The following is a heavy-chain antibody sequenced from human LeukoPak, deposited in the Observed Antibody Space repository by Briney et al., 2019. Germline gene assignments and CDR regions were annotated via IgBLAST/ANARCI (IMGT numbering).Heavy chain of an antibody. CDR3: AKGWEFRVVIPAAVS. D-gene: IGHD3-3*01. CDR1: GFIFSSYA. J-gene: IGHJ5*02. CDR2: ISGSGEST. Sequence: TGGSLRLSCEGSGFIFSSYAMNWVRQAPGKGLQWVSSISGSGESTYYADSMKGRFTISRDNSKNTLSLQMNSLRAEDTAVYFCAKGWEFRVVIPAAVSWGQGTLVTVSS. V-gene: IGHV3-23*01.